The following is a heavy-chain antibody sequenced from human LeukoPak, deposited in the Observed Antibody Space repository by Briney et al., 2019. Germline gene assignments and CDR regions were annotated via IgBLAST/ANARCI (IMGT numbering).Heavy chain of an antibody. V-gene: IGHV3-7*04. CDR3: TRVGYIDEGIDY. D-gene: IGHD5-24*01. J-gene: IGHJ4*02. CDR2: IKQDGSKK. Sequence: GGSLRLSCVASGFPFSSYWMTWVRQAPGKGLEWVANIKQDGSKKSYVDSVKGRFTISRDNAKNSLYLQTNSLRAEDTAIYYCTRVGYIDEGIDYWGQGALVTVSS. CDR1: GFPFSSYW.